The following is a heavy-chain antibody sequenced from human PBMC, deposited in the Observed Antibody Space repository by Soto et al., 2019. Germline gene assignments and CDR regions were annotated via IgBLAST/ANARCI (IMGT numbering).Heavy chain of an antibody. Sequence: ASVKVSCKASGYTFTSYGISWVRQAPGQGLEWMGWISAYNGNTNYAQKLQGRVTMTTDTSTSTAYMELRSLRSDHTAVYYCAREFKIAVAGSDLFDPWGHGTLVIVSS. CDR1: GYTFTSYG. CDR2: ISAYNGNT. D-gene: IGHD6-19*01. V-gene: IGHV1-18*01. CDR3: AREFKIAVAGSDLFDP. J-gene: IGHJ5*02.